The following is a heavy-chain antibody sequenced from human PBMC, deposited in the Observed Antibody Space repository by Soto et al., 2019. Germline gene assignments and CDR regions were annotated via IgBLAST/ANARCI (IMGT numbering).Heavy chain of an antibody. J-gene: IGHJ5*02. D-gene: IGHD3-22*01. CDR2: IYYSGST. V-gene: IGHV4-31*03. Sequence: QVQLQESGPGLVKPSQTLSLTCTVSGGSISSGGYYWSWIRXXXXKGLEWIGYIYYSGSTYYNPSLKSRVTISVDTSKNQFSLKLSSVTAADTAVYYCARLRSLRITMIFDPWGQGTLVTVSS. CDR1: GGSISSGGYY. CDR3: ARLRSLRITMIFDP.